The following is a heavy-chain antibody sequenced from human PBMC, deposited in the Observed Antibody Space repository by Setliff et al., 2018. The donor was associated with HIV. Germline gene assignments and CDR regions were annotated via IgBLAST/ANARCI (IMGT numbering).Heavy chain of an antibody. Sequence: PSETLSLTCTVSDASITADTFYWSWLRQPPGKGPEWIGYIHNSGTNHYNPAFESRLIISLDMSNNRFSLNLASVTAADTAVYYCARDRGDDILTGEGYGMDVWGQGTTVTVSS. V-gene: IGHV4-30-4*08. CDR1: DASITADTFY. CDR2: IHNSGTN. D-gene: IGHD3-9*01. CDR3: ARDRGDDILTGEGYGMDV. J-gene: IGHJ6*02.